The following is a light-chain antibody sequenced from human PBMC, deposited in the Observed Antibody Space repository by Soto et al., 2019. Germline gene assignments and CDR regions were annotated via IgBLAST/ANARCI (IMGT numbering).Light chain of an antibody. CDR1: QSVSSSY. V-gene: IGKV3-20*01. CDR2: GAS. Sequence: EIVLTQSPGTLSLSPGERATLSCRASQSVSSSYLAWYQQKPGQAPRLLIYGASSSATGIPDRFSGSGSGPDVTLTISRLEPEDFAGYYWQQYGSSPYTFGQGTKLEIK. J-gene: IGKJ2*01. CDR3: QQYGSSPYT.